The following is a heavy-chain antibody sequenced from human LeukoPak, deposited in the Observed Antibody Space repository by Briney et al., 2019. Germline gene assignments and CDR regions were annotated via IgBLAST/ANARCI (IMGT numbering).Heavy chain of an antibody. Sequence: GGSLRLSRAASGFTFSSYGMHWVRQAPGKGLEWVAVISYDGSNKYYADSVKGRFTISRDNAKNSLYLQMNSLRAEDTAVYYCATGPRRYCSGGSCYSGDYWGQGTLVTVSS. D-gene: IGHD2-15*01. J-gene: IGHJ4*02. V-gene: IGHV3-30*03. CDR2: ISYDGSNK. CDR1: GFTFSSYG. CDR3: ATGPRRYCSGGSCYSGDY.